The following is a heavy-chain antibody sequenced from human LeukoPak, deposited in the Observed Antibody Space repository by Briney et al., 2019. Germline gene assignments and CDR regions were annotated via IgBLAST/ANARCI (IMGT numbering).Heavy chain of an antibody. J-gene: IGHJ4*02. CDR2: ISSSSSTI. D-gene: IGHD3-22*01. CDR3: TRGSTYYDSSGQVPFDY. CDR1: GFTFSTYS. Sequence: GSLRLSCAASGFTFSTYSMNWVRQAPGKGLEWVSYISSSSSTIYYADSVKGRFTISRDNAKNSLYLQMNSLRAEDTAVYYCTRGSTYYDSSGQVPFDYWGQGTLVTVCS. V-gene: IGHV3-48*01.